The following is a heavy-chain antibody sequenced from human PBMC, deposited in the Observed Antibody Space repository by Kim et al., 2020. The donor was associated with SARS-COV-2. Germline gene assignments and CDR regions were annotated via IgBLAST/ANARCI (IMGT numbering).Heavy chain of an antibody. Sequence: SVKVSCKASRATFSRYAVSWVRQAPGQGLEWVGDIIPLYDTTNYAHGFQGRVTITADESTSTVFMELSSLRSEDTAMYYCAKVSTLGAGSYGDWGQGTLVIVSS. CDR3: AKVSTLGAGSYGD. V-gene: IGHV1-69*13. CDR2: IIPLYDTT. D-gene: IGHD3-10*01. CDR1: RATFSRYA. J-gene: IGHJ4*02.